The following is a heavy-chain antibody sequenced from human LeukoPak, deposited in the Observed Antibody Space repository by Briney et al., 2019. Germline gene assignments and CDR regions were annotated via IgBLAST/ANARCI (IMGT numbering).Heavy chain of an antibody. J-gene: IGHJ4*02. CDR2: IYYSGTT. Sequence: SETLSLTCTVSGGSISSYYWSWIRQPPGKGLEWIGYIYYSGTTNYNPSLKSRVTISVDTSKNQFSLKLSSVTAADTAVYYCARGTYCGGDCYSIDYWGQGTLVTVSS. D-gene: IGHD2-21*02. V-gene: IGHV4-59*08. CDR3: ARGTYCGGDCYSIDY. CDR1: GGSISSYY.